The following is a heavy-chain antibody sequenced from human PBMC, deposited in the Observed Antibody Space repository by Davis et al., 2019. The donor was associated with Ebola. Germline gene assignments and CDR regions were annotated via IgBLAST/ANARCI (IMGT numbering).Heavy chain of an antibody. D-gene: IGHD6-19*01. CDR1: GFTFSGSA. J-gene: IGHJ4*02. V-gene: IGHV3-73*01. Sequence: GESLKISCAASGFTFSGSAMHWARQASGKGLEWVGRIRSKANSYATAYAASVKGRFTISRDDSKNTAYLQMNSLKTEDTAVYYCTGTVAGVDYWGQGTLVTVSS. CDR3: TGTVAGVDY. CDR2: IRSKANSYAT.